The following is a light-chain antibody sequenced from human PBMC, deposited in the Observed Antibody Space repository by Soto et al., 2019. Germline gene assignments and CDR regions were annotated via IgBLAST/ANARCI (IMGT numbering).Light chain of an antibody. CDR1: QTISAS. CDR3: QQGFSPLLT. J-gene: IGKJ4*01. V-gene: IGKV1-39*01. Sequence: DIQMTQSPSSLSVSVGDRVTITCRASQTISASLNWFQQKPGKSPQLLIYGASNLQSGVPSRFSGSGSGTDFTLIITALQIEDSATYFCQQGFSPLLTFGGGTKVDI. CDR2: GAS.